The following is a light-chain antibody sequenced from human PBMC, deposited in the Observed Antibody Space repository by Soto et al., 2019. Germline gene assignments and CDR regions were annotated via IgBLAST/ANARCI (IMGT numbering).Light chain of an antibody. Sequence: QSVLTQPPSVSGAPGQRVTISCTGSSSNIGAGYVVHWYQQLPGTDPKLLIYGNSNRPSGVPDRFSGSKSGTSASLAITGLQAEDEADYYCQSFDSSLSGWVFGGGTKVTVL. J-gene: IGLJ3*02. CDR1: SSNIGAGYV. CDR2: GNS. CDR3: QSFDSSLSGWV. V-gene: IGLV1-40*01.